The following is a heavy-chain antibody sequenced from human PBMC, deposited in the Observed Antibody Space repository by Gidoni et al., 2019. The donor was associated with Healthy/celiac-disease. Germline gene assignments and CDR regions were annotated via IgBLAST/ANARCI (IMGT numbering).Heavy chain of an antibody. J-gene: IGHJ4*02. CDR2: IYYSGST. CDR1: TSGDYY. V-gene: IGHV4-30-4*01. Sequence: TSGDYYGSWIRPPPGKGLEWIGYIYYSGSTYYNPSLKSRVTRSVDTSKNQFSLKLSSVTAADTAVYYCARGPSGMAHWGQGTLVTVSS. D-gene: IGHD1-26*01. CDR3: ARGPSGMAH.